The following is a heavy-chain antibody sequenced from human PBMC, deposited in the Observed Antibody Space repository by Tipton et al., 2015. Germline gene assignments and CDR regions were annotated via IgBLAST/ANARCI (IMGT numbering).Heavy chain of an antibody. Sequence: SLSLTCAVSGGSISSSNWWSWVRQPPGKGLEWIGEIYHSGSTYYNPSLESRVTISVDKSKNQFSLKLSSVTAADTAVYYCARVNCISTSCYVGAWFDPWGQGTLVTVSS. V-gene: IGHV4-4*02. CDR1: GGSISSSNW. CDR3: ARVNCISTSCYVGAWFDP. J-gene: IGHJ5*02. D-gene: IGHD2-2*01. CDR2: IYHSGST.